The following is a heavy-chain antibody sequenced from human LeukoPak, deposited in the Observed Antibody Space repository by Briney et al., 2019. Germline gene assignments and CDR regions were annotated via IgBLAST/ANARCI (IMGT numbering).Heavy chain of an antibody. CDR2: IWYDGSNK. D-gene: IGHD3-16*01. CDR3: ARDRAVTQVWVEFDS. J-gene: IGHJ5*01. V-gene: IGHV3-33*01. CDR1: GFTFSSYG. Sequence: GGSLRLSCAASGFTFSSYGMHWVRQAPGKGLEWVAVIWYDGSNKYYADSVKGRFTISRDNSKNTVYLQMNRLRVEDTAVYFCARDRAVTQVWVEFDSWGQGTLVTVSS.